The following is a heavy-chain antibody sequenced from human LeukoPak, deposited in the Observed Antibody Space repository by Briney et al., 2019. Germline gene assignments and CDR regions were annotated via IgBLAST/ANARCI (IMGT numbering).Heavy chain of an antibody. CDR3: AREGRYGYNYYWYFDL. CDR2: ISSSSTYI. D-gene: IGHD5-24*01. Sequence: GGSLRLSCAASGFTFSSYSVHWVRQAPGRWMEWDSSISSSSTYIYYADSVKGRFTISRDNAKNSLSLQMNSLRAEDTAVYYCAREGRYGYNYYWYFDLWGRGTLVTVSS. CDR1: GFTFSSYS. V-gene: IGHV3-21*01. J-gene: IGHJ2*01.